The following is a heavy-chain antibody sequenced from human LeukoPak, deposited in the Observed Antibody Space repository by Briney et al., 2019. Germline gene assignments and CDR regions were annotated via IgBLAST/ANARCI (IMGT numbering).Heavy chain of an antibody. CDR1: GGSISSGGYY. D-gene: IGHD2-2*02. Sequence: SETLSLTCTVSGGSISSGGYYWSWIRQHPGTGLEWIGYIYYSGSTYYNPSLKSRVTISVDTSKNQFSLKLSSVTAADTAVYYCAREIVVPAAIVYRWFDPWGQGTLVTVSS. CDR2: IYYSGST. V-gene: IGHV4-31*03. J-gene: IGHJ5*02. CDR3: AREIVVPAAIVYRWFDP.